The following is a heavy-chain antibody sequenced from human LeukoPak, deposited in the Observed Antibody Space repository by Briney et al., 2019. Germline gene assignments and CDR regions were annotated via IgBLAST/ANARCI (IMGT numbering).Heavy chain of an antibody. D-gene: IGHD5-18*01. V-gene: IGHV3-74*01. CDR2: INSDGSST. Sequence: GGSLRLSCAASGFTFSSYWMHWVRQAPGKGLVWVSRINSDGSSTIYADSVKGRFTISRDNAKNTLYLQMNSLRAEDTAVYYCARGGGYSYDRAHYWGQGTLVTVSS. CDR3: ARGGGYSYDRAHY. J-gene: IGHJ4*02. CDR1: GFTFSSYW.